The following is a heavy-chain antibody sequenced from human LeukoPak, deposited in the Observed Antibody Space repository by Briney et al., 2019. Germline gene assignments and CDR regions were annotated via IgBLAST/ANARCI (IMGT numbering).Heavy chain of an antibody. D-gene: IGHD3-10*01. J-gene: IGHJ4*02. V-gene: IGHV3-23*01. Sequence: GGSLRLSCAVSGVTLSNYGMSWVRQAPGKGLEWVAGISGSGGSTNYADSVKGRFTISRDNPKNTLYLQMNSLRDEDTAVYFCAKRGVVIRVILVGFHKEAYYFDSWGQGAVVTVSS. CDR2: ISGSGGST. CDR1: GVTLSNYG. CDR3: AKRGVVIRVILVGFHKEAYYFDS.